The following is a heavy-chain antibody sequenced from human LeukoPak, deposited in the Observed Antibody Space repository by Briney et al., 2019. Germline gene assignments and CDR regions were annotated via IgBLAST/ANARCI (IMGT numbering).Heavy chain of an antibody. D-gene: IGHD5-18*01. CDR2: ISSSSSHI. J-gene: IGHJ5*02. Sequence: KTGGSLRLSCAASGFTFSSYSMNWVRQARGKGLEWVSSISSSSSHIYYADSVKGRFTISRDNAKNSLYLQMNSLTAEDTAVYYCARNAGKYSYGYDWFDPWGQGTLVTVSS. CDR1: GFTFSSYS. CDR3: ARNAGKYSYGYDWFDP. V-gene: IGHV3-21*01.